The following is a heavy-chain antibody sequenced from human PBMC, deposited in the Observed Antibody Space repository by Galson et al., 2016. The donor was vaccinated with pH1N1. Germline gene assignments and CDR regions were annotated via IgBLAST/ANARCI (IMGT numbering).Heavy chain of an antibody. V-gene: IGHV3-7*01. Sequence: SLRLSCAGSGFTFSSYWMHWVRQAPGKGLEWVANIKQDGSDKYYVDSVKGRFTISRDNAKNSLYLQMNSLRAEDTAVYYCVRAVGAVEAYWGQGTLVTVSS. CDR1: GFTFSSYW. CDR2: IKQDGSDK. CDR3: VRAVGAVEAY. J-gene: IGHJ4*02. D-gene: IGHD4/OR15-4a*01.